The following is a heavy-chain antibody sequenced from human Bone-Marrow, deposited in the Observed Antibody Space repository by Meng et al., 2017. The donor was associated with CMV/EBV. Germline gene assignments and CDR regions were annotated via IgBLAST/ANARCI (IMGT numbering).Heavy chain of an antibody. CDR1: GFTFSMYD. J-gene: IGHJ4*02. V-gene: IGHV3-13*01. D-gene: IGHD2-2*01. CDR3: VRGLQAYCNRTSCPFDS. Sequence: GESLNISCAACGFTFSMYDMYWAHQVPGKGLEWVSSIGTLGDTYCPDSVRGRFTISRENAKNSLFLQMNSLRVGDTAVYDCVRGLQAYCNRTSCPFDSWGQGTLVTVSS. CDR2: IGTLGDT.